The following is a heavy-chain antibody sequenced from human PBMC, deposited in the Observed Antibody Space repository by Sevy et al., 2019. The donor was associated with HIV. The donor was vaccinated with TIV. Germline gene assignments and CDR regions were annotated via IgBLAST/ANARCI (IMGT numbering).Heavy chain of an antibody. V-gene: IGHV3-48*01. CDR1: GFTFREYS. D-gene: IGHD6-13*01. CDR2: ISGSSTTI. Sequence: GGSLRLSCAVSGFTFREYSMNWVRQAPGKGLEWVSYISGSSTTIEHADSVKGRFSISRDNADNSVFLQMNRLRVEDTAVYYCARSLAAAENWFDPWGQGTLVTVSS. CDR3: ARSLAAAENWFDP. J-gene: IGHJ5*02.